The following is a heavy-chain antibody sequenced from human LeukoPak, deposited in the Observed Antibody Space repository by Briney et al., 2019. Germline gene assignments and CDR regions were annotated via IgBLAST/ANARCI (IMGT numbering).Heavy chain of an antibody. D-gene: IGHD5-24*01. CDR1: GFTFSNYW. V-gene: IGHV3-7*02. J-gene: IGHJ4*02. CDR2: IKEGGSEK. CDR3: ARLQKRDSRDY. Sequence: GGSLRLSCAASGFTFSNYWMSWVRQAPGKGLEWVANIKEGGSEKYHVASVKGRFTVSRDNAKNSLYLQMNSLRAEDTAVYYCARLQKRDSRDYWGQGTLVTVSS.